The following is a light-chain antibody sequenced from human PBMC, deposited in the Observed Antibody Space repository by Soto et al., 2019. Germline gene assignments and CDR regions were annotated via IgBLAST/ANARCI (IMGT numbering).Light chain of an antibody. CDR1: SSNIGSNT. CDR3: AAWDDSLNGYL. J-gene: IGLJ1*01. V-gene: IGLV1-44*01. Sequence: QSVLTQPPSASGTPGQRVTISCSGSSSNIGSNTVNWYQQLPGTAPKLLIYSNNQRPSGVPDRVSGSKSGTSASLAISGLQSEDEADYYCAAWDDSLNGYLFGTGTKVTV. CDR2: SNN.